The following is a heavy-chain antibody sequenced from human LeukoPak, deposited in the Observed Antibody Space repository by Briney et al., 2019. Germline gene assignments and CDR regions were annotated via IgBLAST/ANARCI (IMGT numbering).Heavy chain of an antibody. V-gene: IGHV6-1*01. CDR1: GDSVSSNTAA. J-gene: IGHJ4*02. CDR2: TYYRSKWVY. D-gene: IGHD3-3*01. CDR3: ARDPSYDQGLDY. Sequence: SQTLSLTCAISGDSVSSNTAAWYWIRQSPSRGLEWLGRTYYRSKWVYQYAVSVGSRITINVDTSKNQFSLQLSSVTPEDTAVYYCARDPSYDQGLDYWGQGTLVTVSS.